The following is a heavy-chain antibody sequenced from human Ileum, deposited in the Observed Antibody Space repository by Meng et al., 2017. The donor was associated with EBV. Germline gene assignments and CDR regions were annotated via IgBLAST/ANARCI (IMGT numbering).Heavy chain of an antibody. J-gene: IGHJ5*02. V-gene: IGHV3-11*01. CDR1: GFSFSSYS. CDR3: AGRNNWFDP. Sequence: QIQRGESGGGLVKPGGSLGLSCAASGFSFSSYSLSWSRQAPGKGLQVIASIGLSADAIYYEDSVKGRFTISRDNANNSLYLQMNNLRVDETAVYYCAGRNNWFDPWGQGTLVTVSS. D-gene: IGHD1-14*01. CDR2: IGLSADAI.